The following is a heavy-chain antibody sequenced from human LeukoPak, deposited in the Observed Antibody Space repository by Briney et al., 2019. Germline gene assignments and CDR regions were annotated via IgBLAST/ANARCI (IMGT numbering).Heavy chain of an antibody. CDR1: GGSISSGSHY. Sequence: SETLSLTCTVSGGSISSGSHYWGWIRQPPGKGLEWIGSIYYSGKAYYNPSLKSRVTISVDTSKNQFSLKLSSGTAADTAVYFCARRVSSVTYHPFDYWGQGTLVTVSS. CDR2: IYYSGKA. D-gene: IGHD2-2*01. V-gene: IGHV4-39*01. CDR3: ARRVSSVTYHPFDY. J-gene: IGHJ4*02.